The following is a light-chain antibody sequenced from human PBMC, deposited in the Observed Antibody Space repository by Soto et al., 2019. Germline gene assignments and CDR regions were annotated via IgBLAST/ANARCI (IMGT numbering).Light chain of an antibody. CDR2: WAS. CDR3: QQYYSSPTWT. V-gene: IGKV4-1*01. CDR1: QNILYSSNNKNY. J-gene: IGKJ1*01. Sequence: DIVMTQSPDSLAVSLGERATINCKSSQNILYSSNNKNYLAWYQQRPGQPPKLLIYWASTRESGVPDRFSGSGSGKDFTLTISSLQAEDVAVYHCQQYYSSPTWTFGQGNKVEIK.